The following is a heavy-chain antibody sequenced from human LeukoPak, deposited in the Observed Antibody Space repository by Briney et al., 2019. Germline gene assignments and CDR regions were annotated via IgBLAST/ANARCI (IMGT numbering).Heavy chain of an antibody. CDR2: ISTYNGNT. CDR3: PRTVGLEELDWFDP. V-gene: IGHV1-18*01. D-gene: IGHD2-15*01. J-gene: IGHJ5*02. Sequence: ASVKVSCKASGYIFTSYGISWVRQAPGQGLEWMGWISTYNGNTNYAQKLQGRVTMTTHTSTSTAYKELRSHRSDATAVYYWPRTVGLEELDWFDPWAQGTLVTVSS. CDR1: GYIFTSYG.